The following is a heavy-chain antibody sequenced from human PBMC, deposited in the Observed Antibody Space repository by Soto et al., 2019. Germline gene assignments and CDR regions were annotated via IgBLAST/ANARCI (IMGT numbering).Heavy chain of an antibody. CDR2: INPNSGGT. J-gene: IGHJ6*02. Sequence: ASVKVSCKASGYTFTGYYMHWVRQAPGQGLEWMGWINPNSGGTNYAQKFQGRVTMTRDTSISTAYMELSRLRSDDTAVYYCARSPRYRSSWYSLNHYYYGMDVWGQGTTVTVSS. D-gene: IGHD6-13*01. V-gene: IGHV1-2*02. CDR3: ARSPRYRSSWYSLNHYYYGMDV. CDR1: GYTFTGYY.